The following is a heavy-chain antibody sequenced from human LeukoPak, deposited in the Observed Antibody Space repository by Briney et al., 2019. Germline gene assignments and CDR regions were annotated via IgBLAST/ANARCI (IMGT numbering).Heavy chain of an antibody. J-gene: IGHJ4*02. V-gene: IGHV4-34*01. CDR3: ARGRRIVGAPFDY. CDR1: GGSFSGYY. D-gene: IGHD1-26*01. CDR2: INHSGRT. Sequence: SETLSLTCAVYGGSFSGYYWSWIRQPPGKGLEWIGEINHSGRTNYNPSLKSRVTISVDTSKNQFSLKLSSVTAADTAVYYCARGRRIVGAPFDYWGQGTLVTVSS.